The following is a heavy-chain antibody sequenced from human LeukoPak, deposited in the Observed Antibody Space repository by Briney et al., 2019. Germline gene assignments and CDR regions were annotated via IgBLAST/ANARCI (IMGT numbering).Heavy chain of an antibody. CDR1: GGTFSSYA. CDR3: ASLPWYSGFALGPQFDH. CDR2: IIPILGIA. Sequence: SVKVSCKASGGTFSSYAISWVRQPPGQGLEWMGRIIPILGIANYAQKFQGRGTITADKSTSTDYMELSSLRSEDTAVYYCASLPWYSGFALGPQFDHWGQGTLVTVSS. D-gene: IGHD3-10*01. J-gene: IGHJ5*02. V-gene: IGHV1-69*04.